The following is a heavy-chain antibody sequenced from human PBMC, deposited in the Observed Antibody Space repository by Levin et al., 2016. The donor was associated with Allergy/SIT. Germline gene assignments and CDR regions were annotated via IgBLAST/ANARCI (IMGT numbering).Heavy chain of an antibody. CDR1: GGSISSYY. CDR2: IYYSGST. D-gene: IGHD3-3*01. Sequence: SETLSLTCTVSGGSISSYYWGWIRQPPGKGLEWIGSIYYSGSTYYNPSLKSRVTISVDTSKNQFSLKLSSVTAADTAVYYCASSSMAGFGVVIIAPHYFDYWGQGTLVTVSS. CDR3: ASSSMAGFGVVIIAPHYFDY. V-gene: IGHV4-39*01. J-gene: IGHJ4*02.